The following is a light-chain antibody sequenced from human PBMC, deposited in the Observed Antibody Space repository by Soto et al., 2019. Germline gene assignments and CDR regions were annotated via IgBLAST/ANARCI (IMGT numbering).Light chain of an antibody. CDR2: DAS. Sequence: DIQMTQSPSTLSASVGDRVTITCRASQSISTYLAWYQQKPGRAPKILISDASSLESGVPSRFSGSGSGTEFTLTISSLQPDDFATYYCQQYDRYSYSFGQGTKLEIK. CDR1: QSISTY. CDR3: QQYDRYSYS. V-gene: IGKV1-5*01. J-gene: IGKJ2*01.